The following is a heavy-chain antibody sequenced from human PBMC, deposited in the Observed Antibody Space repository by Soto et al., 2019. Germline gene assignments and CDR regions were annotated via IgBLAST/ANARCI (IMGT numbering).Heavy chain of an antibody. V-gene: IGHV3-23*01. D-gene: IGHD5-12*01. CDR2: ISGSGGST. J-gene: IGHJ4*02. CDR3: AKDSVATRYGYYFDY. Sequence: PGGSLRLSCAASGLIFSNYAMSWVRQAPGKGLEWVSAISGSGGSTYYADSVKGRFTISRDNSKNTLYLQMNSLRAEDTAVYYCAKDSVATRYGYYFDYWGQGTLVTVSS. CDR1: GLIFSNYA.